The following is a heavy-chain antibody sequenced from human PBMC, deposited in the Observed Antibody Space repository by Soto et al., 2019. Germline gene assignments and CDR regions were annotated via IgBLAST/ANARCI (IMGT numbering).Heavy chain of an antibody. CDR1: GYTFHDYG. D-gene: IGHD2-15*01. CDR2: ISASMGYT. CDR3: ARNSYCSGGTCTNWFDP. V-gene: IGHV1-18*01. Sequence: GSVKVSCKASGYTFHDYGITWVRQAPGQGLEWVGWISASMGYTKYAQSFQGRVSMTTDRSTTTAYMELRSLRSDDTAVYYCARNSYCSGGTCTNWFDPWGQGTLVTVSS. J-gene: IGHJ5*02.